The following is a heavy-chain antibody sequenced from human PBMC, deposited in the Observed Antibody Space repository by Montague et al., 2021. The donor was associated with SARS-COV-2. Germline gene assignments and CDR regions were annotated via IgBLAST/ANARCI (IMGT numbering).Heavy chain of an antibody. J-gene: IGHJ4*02. CDR2: ISYSGXT. D-gene: IGHD4-11*01. Sequence: TLSLTCTVSGDSITSGGYFWNWIRQHPGKGLEYIGAISYSGXTXYXXXXTXRVSISMDTSKNAFSLSLHSVTAADTAVCFCAASGRRGYSNPFHHCGRGSLVTVSS. CDR3: AASGRRGYSNPFHH. CDR1: GDSITSGGYF. V-gene: IGHV4-31*03.